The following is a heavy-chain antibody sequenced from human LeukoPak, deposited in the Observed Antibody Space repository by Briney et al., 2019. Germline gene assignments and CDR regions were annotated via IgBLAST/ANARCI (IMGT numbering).Heavy chain of an antibody. CDR1: GYTFTNYD. CDR3: TRGPSLHPNWVGGRWFDP. J-gene: IGHJ5*02. V-gene: IGHV1-8*01. D-gene: IGHD1-1*01. CDR2: MNPKSANT. Sequence: ASVKVSCKASGYTFTNYDINWVRQATGQGLEWMGWMNPKSANTGCAQKFQGRVTMTRNNSISTAYMELTSLRSEDTAIYFCTRGPSLHPNWVGGRWFDPCGRGTRVTVSS.